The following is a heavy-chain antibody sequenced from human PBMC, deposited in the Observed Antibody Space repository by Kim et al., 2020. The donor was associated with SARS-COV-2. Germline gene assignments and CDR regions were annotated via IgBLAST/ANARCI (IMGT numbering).Heavy chain of an antibody. CDR3: ARGGATRVFDI. CDR2: K. D-gene: IGHD1-26*01. Sequence: KNYEQKFQGWVTMTRDTSISTAYMELSRLRSDDTAVYYCARGGATRVFDIWGQGTMVTVSS. J-gene: IGHJ3*02. V-gene: IGHV1-2*04.